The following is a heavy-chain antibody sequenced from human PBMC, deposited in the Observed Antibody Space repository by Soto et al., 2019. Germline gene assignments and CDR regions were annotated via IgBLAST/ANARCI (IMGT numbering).Heavy chain of an antibody. CDR2: INPNSGGT. Sequence: GASVKVSCKASGYTFTGYYMHWVRQAPGQGLEWMGWINPNSGGTNYAQKFQGRVTMTRDTSISTAYMELSRLRSDDTAMYYCARDLGARSTMIVVVIFDYWGQGTLVTVSS. CDR3: ARDLGARSTMIVVVIFDY. D-gene: IGHD3-22*01. V-gene: IGHV1-2*02. J-gene: IGHJ4*02. CDR1: GYTFTGYY.